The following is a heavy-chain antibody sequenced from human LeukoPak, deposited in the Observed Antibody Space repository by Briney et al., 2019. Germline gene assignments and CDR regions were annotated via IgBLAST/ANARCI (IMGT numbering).Heavy chain of an antibody. CDR2: IKQDGSEK. CDR3: ARDPTYSYADY. V-gene: IGHV3-7*01. D-gene: IGHD5-18*01. Sequence: GGSLRLSCAASGFTFSSYWMSWVRQAPGKGLEWAANIKQDGSEKYYVDSVKGRFTISRDNAKNSLYLQMNSLRAEDTAVYYCARDPTYSYADYWGQGTLVTVSS. J-gene: IGHJ4*02. CDR1: GFTFSSYW.